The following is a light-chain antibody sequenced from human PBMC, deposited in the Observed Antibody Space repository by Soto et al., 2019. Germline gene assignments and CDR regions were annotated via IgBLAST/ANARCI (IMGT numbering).Light chain of an antibody. CDR2: GTT. CDR1: ISNIVAGYD. Sequence: QSVRTQTPSVSWAPGQRVTISFTGRISNIVAGYDVHWYQHLPGTAPKLIIYGTTNRPSGVPYRFSGSKSGISASLAITGLKAEDEADYYCHSYDSSMSASVFAGGTKVTV. J-gene: IGLJ1*01. V-gene: IGLV1-40*01. CDR3: HSYDSSMSASV.